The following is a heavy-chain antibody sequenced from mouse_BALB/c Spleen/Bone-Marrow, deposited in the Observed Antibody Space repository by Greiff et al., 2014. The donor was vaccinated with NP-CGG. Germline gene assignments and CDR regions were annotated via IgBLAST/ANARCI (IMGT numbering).Heavy chain of an antibody. J-gene: IGHJ4*01. CDR1: GYTFTSYW. V-gene: IGHV1-69*02. Sequence: QVQLQQSGAELVKPGASVKLSCKASGYTFTSYWMHWVKQRPGQGLEWIGEIDPSDSYTNYNQKFKGKATFTVDKSSSTAYTQLNSLTSEDTAIYYCATARTTSYAMDYWGQGTSVTVSA. CDR2: IDPSDSYT. CDR3: ATARTTSYAMDY. D-gene: IGHD3-1*01.